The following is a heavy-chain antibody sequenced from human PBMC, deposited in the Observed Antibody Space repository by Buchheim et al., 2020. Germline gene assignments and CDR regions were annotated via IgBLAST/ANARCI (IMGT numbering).Heavy chain of an antibody. Sequence: QVSLRESGPAHVRTPETLTLTCTVSGLSLRNVGVSVSWIRRPPGKPLQWLARIDWDDYKYYNTSLQARLTVSKRPSKKQVVLTLTNVDPADTATYYCARENDYNALDSWGQGTL. CDR2: IDWDDYK. CDR3: ARENDYNALDS. J-gene: IGHJ4*02. CDR1: GLSLRNVGVS. V-gene: IGHV2-70*15. D-gene: IGHD5-24*01.